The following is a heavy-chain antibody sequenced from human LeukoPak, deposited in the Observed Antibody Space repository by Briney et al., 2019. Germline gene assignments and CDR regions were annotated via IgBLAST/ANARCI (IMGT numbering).Heavy chain of an antibody. Sequence: GGSLRLSCAASGFTFSSYWMHWVRQAPGKGLVWVSRIKYDGSSTSYADSVKGRFTISRDNAENTLYLQMNSLRAEDTAVYYCARDRPDAFDIWGQGTMVTVSA. CDR3: ARDRPDAFDI. CDR2: IKYDGSST. J-gene: IGHJ3*02. V-gene: IGHV3-74*01. CDR1: GFTFSSYW.